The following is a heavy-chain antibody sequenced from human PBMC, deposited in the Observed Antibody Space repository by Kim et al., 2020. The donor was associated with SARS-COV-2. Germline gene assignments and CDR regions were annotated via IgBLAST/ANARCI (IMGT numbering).Heavy chain of an antibody. D-gene: IGHD3-16*02. Sequence: SETLSLTCAVYGGSFSGYYWSWIRQPPGKGLEWIGEINHSGSTNYNPSLKSRVTISVDTSKNQFSLKLSSVTAADTAVYYCARGAQKPLTFGGVIVTDRSHNFDYWGQGTLVTVSS. J-gene: IGHJ4*02. V-gene: IGHV4-34*01. CDR2: INHSGST. CDR3: ARGAQKPLTFGGVIVTDRSHNFDY. CDR1: GGSFSGYY.